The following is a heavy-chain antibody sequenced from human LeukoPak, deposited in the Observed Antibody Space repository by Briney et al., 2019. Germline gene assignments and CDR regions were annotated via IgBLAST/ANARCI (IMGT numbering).Heavy chain of an antibody. J-gene: IGHJ4*02. CDR3: ARLQGHYDSSGYDY. V-gene: IGHV3-23*01. D-gene: IGHD3-22*01. CDR2: ISGSGDII. Sequence: GGSLRLSCAASGFTFSSYAMTWVRQAPGKGLEWGSTISGSGDIIYYADSVKGRFTISRDNPKNTLYLQMNSLRAEDTAVYYCARLQGHYDSSGYDYWGQGTLVTVSS. CDR1: GFTFSSYA.